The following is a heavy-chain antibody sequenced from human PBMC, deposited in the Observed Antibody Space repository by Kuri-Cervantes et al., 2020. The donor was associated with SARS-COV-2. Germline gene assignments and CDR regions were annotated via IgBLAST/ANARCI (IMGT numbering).Heavy chain of an antibody. J-gene: IGHJ6*02. Sequence: GSLRLSCTVSGDSISSYYWSWIRQPPGKGLEWIGYTYYTGSTNYNPSLKSRATISRDTSKNQFSLKLSSVTAADTAVYYCARDEPDLLEWLDYYYGMDVWGQGTTVTVSS. D-gene: IGHD3-3*01. CDR2: TYYTGST. CDR1: GDSISSYY. V-gene: IGHV4-59*12. CDR3: ARDEPDLLEWLDYYYGMDV.